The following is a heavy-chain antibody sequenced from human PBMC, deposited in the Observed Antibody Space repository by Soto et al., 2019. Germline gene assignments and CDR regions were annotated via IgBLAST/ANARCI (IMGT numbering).Heavy chain of an antibody. D-gene: IGHD4-17*01. CDR2: VNYTGST. CDR1: GGSFSGYY. CDR3: TRERWDYGDPKWYFDL. Sequence: SETLSLTCAVYGGSFSGYYWSWIRQPPGKGLEWIGYVNYTGSTNYNPSLKNRVTISVDTSKSQFSLKLSSVTAADTAVYYCTRERWDYGDPKWYFDLWGRGTLVTVSS. V-gene: IGHV4-34*01. J-gene: IGHJ2*01.